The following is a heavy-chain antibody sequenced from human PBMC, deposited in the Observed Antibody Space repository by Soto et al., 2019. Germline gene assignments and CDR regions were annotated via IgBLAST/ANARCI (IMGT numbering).Heavy chain of an antibody. J-gene: IGHJ4*02. CDR3: ARDSIRSGWSPGEIDY. CDR2: IYYSGST. V-gene: IGHV4-31*03. D-gene: IGHD6-19*01. Sequence: SETXSLTCTVSGGPISSGGYYWSWIRQHPGKGLEWIGYIYYSGSTYYNPSLKSRVTISVDTSKNQFSLKLSSVTAADTAVYYCARDSIRSGWSPGEIDYWGEGTLVTGSS. CDR1: GGPISSGGYY.